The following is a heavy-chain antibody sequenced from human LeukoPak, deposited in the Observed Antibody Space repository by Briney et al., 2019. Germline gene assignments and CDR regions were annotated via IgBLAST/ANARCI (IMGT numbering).Heavy chain of an antibody. CDR2: ISTSSTYI. CDR1: GFIFSKYS. V-gene: IGHV3-21*01. D-gene: IGHD1-26*01. J-gene: IGHJ4*02. CDR3: ARAKTSGSYLYDY. Sequence: GGSLRLSCAASGFIFSKYSMNWVRQARGKGLEWVSSISTSSTYIYYADSMKGRFTVSRDNAKKSLYLQMSSLRAEDTAVYYCARAKTSGSYLYDYWGQGTLVTVSS.